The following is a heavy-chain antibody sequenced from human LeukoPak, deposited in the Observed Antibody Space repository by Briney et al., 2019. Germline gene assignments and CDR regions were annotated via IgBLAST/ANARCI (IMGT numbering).Heavy chain of an antibody. Sequence: PSQTLSLTCTVSGGSISSGDYYWSWIRQPPGKGLEWIGYIYYSGSTYYNPSLKSRVTISVDTSKNQFSLKLSSVTAADTAVYYCARATLDYSSTSCYGIGDWFDPWGQGTLVTVSS. V-gene: IGHV4-30-4*08. CDR3: ARATLDYSSTSCYGIGDWFDP. CDR2: IYYSGST. CDR1: GGSISSGDYY. D-gene: IGHD2-2*01. J-gene: IGHJ5*02.